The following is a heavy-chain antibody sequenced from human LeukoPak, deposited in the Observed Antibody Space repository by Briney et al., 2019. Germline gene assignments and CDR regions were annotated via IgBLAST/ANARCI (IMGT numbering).Heavy chain of an antibody. J-gene: IGHJ3*02. Sequence: GGSLRLSCAASGSTFSDYSINWVRQAPGKGLEWVSFISSGSSYIYYADSAKGRFTISRDNAKNSLYLQMNSLRAEDTAVYYCARDLSRGKSHAFDIWGQGTMVTVPS. D-gene: IGHD1-26*01. V-gene: IGHV3-21*01. CDR3: ARDLSRGKSHAFDI. CDR2: ISSGSSYI. CDR1: GSTFSDYS.